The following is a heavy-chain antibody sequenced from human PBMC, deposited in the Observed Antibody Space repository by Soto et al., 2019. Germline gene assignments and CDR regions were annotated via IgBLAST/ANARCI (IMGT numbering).Heavy chain of an antibody. V-gene: IGHV3-23*01. CDR2: ISGSGGST. CDR3: AKDLAAWGWQQLVGHRGYGMDV. Sequence: EVQLLESGGGLVQPGGSLRLSCAASGFTFSSYAMSWVRQAPGKGLEWVSAISGSGGSTYYADSVKGRFTISRDNSKNTRYRQMYSRRAEDTAVYYCAKDLAAWGWQQLVGHRGYGMDVWGQGTTVTVSS. CDR1: GFTFSSYA. D-gene: IGHD6-13*01. J-gene: IGHJ6*02.